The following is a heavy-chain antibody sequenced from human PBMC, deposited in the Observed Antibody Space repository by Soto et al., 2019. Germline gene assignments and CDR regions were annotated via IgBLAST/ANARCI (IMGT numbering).Heavy chain of an antibody. CDR3: ARGLAAAGYYYYGMDV. D-gene: IGHD6-13*01. CDR1: GGSISSYY. Sequence: AETLSLTCTVSGGSISSYYWSWIRQPPGKGLEWIGYIYYSGSTNYNPSLKSRVTISVDTSKNQFSLKLSSVTAADTAVYYCARGLAAAGYYYYGMDVWGQGTTVTVSS. V-gene: IGHV4-59*01. CDR2: IYYSGST. J-gene: IGHJ6*02.